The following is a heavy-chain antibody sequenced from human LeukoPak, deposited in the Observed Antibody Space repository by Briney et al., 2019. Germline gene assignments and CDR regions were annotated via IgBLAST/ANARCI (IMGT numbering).Heavy chain of an antibody. CDR2: IVPALDKS. Sequence: SVKVSCKASGDIFTSHTINWVRQAPGQGLEWMGRIVPALDKSDYAQKFQGRVTIIADKSTTTAYMELSGLASEDTAVYYCARGKGIAVAGSFDSWGQGTLVTVSS. D-gene: IGHD6-19*01. V-gene: IGHV1-69*08. CDR3: ARGKGIAVAGSFDS. J-gene: IGHJ5*01. CDR1: GDIFTSHT.